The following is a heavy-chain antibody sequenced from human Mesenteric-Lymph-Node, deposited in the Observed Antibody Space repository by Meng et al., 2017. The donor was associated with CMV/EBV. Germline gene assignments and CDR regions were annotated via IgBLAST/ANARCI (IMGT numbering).Heavy chain of an antibody. CDR1: SGYY. J-gene: IGHJ4*02. CDR2: INHSGST. V-gene: IGHV4-34*01. D-gene: IGHD3-10*01. Sequence: SGYYWTAIRQPPGKGLEWIGEINHSGSTNYNPSLKSRVTIAVDTSKNQFSLKLSSVTAADTAAYYCARDLRTKTYYYGSGSYYHFDYWGQGTPVTVSS. CDR3: ARDLRTKTYYYGSGSYYHFDY.